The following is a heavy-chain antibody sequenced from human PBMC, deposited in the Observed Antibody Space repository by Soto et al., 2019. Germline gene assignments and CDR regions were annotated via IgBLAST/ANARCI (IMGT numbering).Heavy chain of an antibody. J-gene: IGHJ4*02. CDR2: IIPIFGTA. CDR3: ASVYSRGWTFDY. V-gene: IGHV1-69*13. CDR1: GGTFSSYA. Sequence: SVKVSCKASGGTFSSYAISWVRQAPGQGLEWMGGIIPIFGTANYAQKFQGRVTITADESTSTAYMELSSLRSEDTAVYYCASVYSRGWTFDYWGQGTLVTVSS. D-gene: IGHD6-19*01.